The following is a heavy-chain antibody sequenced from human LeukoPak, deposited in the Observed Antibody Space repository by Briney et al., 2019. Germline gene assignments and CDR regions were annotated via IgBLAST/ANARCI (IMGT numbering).Heavy chain of an antibody. J-gene: IGHJ4*02. CDR3: ARRNRWELLEF. D-gene: IGHD1-26*01. CDR1: GDSTNTYF. V-gene: IGHV4-59*08. CDR2: FYYTGTT. Sequence: PSETLSLTCSISGDSTNTYFWSWIRQPPGKGLEWIGYFYYTGTTNYNPSLNSRVTISVDTSRNQFSLKLGSVTAADTAVYYCARRNRWELLEFWGQGTLVTVSS.